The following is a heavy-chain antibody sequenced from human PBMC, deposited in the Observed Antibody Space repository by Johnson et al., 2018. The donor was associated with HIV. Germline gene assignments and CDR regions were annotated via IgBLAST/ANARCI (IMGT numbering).Heavy chain of an antibody. J-gene: IGHJ3*02. CDR1: GFTFDDYG. CDR2: ISWNGGST. V-gene: IGHV3-20*04. Sequence: EVQLVESGGGVVRPGGSLRLPCAASGFTFDDYGMSWVRQAPGKGLEWVSGISWNGGSTGYADSVKGRFTISRDNAKNSLYLQMNSLRAEDTAVYYSGKDRAVAGKGHDAFDIWGQGTMVTVSS. D-gene: IGHD6-19*01. CDR3: GKDRAVAGKGHDAFDI.